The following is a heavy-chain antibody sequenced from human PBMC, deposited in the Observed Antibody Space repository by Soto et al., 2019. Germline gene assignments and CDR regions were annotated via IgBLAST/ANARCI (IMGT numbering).Heavy chain of an antibody. Sequence: QVQLVQSGAEVKKPGSSVKVSCRASGGTFNSYTLSWVRQAPGQGFEWLGRFIPVLGVTNYAQKFQGRVTLAADKSTSTAYMELNNLTSEDTALYYCPRGAAAAGPWYNGFDPWGQGTLVTVSS. CDR3: PRGAAAAGPWYNGFDP. J-gene: IGHJ5*02. D-gene: IGHD6-13*01. CDR1: GGTFNSYT. CDR2: FIPVLGVT. V-gene: IGHV1-69*02.